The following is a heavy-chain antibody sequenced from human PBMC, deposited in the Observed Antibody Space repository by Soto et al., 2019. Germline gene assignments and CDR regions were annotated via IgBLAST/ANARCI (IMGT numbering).Heavy chain of an antibody. CDR3: ARVGRDYGDSIYYYGMDV. Sequence: QVQLQESGPGLVKPSETLSLTCTVSGGSISSYYWSWIRQPPGKGLEWIGYIYYSGSTNYNPSLKSRVTISVDTSKNQFSLKLSSVTAADTAVYYCARVGRDYGDSIYYYGMDVWGQGTTLTVSS. V-gene: IGHV4-59*01. D-gene: IGHD4-17*01. CDR2: IYYSGST. J-gene: IGHJ6*02. CDR1: GGSISSYY.